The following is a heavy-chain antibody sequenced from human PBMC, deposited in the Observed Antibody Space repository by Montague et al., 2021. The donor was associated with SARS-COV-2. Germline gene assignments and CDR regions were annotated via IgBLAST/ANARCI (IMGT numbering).Heavy chain of an antibody. V-gene: IGHV4-34*01. Sequence: SETLSLTCAVYGGSFSDYKWTWIRQSPWKGLEWLGQISHSGSANYNPSLKSRVTISVDTAKNQFSLKLTSVTVADTAVYYCTRGAPGYWGQGTLVTVSS. CDR1: GGSFSDYK. CDR2: ISHSGSA. CDR3: TRGAPGY. J-gene: IGHJ4*02.